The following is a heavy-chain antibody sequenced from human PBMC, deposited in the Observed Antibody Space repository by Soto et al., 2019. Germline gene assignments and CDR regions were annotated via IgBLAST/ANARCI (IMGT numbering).Heavy chain of an antibody. J-gene: IGHJ4*02. CDR1: GDSINSNNW. V-gene: IGHV4-4*02. CDR2: IYHSGST. Sequence: QVQLQESGPGLVKPSGTLSLTCAVSGDSINSNNWWSWVRQPPGKGLEWIGEIYHSGSTNYNPSLKCRVTMSRDNSRNQFSLILSSVTAADTAVYYCAFPSTNDFDYWGQGTLVTVSS. CDR3: AFPSTNDFDY. D-gene: IGHD1-1*01.